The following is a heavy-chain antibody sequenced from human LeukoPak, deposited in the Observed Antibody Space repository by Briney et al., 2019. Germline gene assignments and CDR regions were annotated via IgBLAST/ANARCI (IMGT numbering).Heavy chain of an antibody. Sequence: GGSLRLSCAASGFTFSSYSMNWVRQAPGKGLEWVSYISSSDSTIYYAETVKGGLTISRENAKNSLYVEMNSRREEDTAVYYCARVLHRRNYDSSVYYGYWGQGTLVTVSS. CDR2: ISSSDSTI. V-gene: IGHV3-48*02. D-gene: IGHD3-22*01. CDR3: ARVLHRRNYDSSVYYGY. CDR1: GFTFSSYS. J-gene: IGHJ4*02.